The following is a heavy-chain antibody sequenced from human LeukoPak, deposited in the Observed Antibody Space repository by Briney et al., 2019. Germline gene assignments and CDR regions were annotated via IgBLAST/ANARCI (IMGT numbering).Heavy chain of an antibody. D-gene: IGHD3-10*01. CDR1: GFSFSSYS. J-gene: IGHJ4*02. CDR3: ARDPTTYYYGSGSYYKGRYFDY. Sequence: PGGSLRLSCAASGFSFSSYSLNWVRQAPGKGLEWISYISSSGSTIYYADSVKGRFTISRDNAKNSLYLQMNSLRAEDTAVYYCARDPTTYYYGSGSYYKGRYFDYWGQGTLVTVSS. CDR2: ISSSGSTI. V-gene: IGHV3-48*04.